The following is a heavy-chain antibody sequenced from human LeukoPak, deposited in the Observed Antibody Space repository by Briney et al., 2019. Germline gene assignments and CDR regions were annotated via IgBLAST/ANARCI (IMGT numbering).Heavy chain of an antibody. D-gene: IGHD2-2*03. CDR1: GFTFSSYE. V-gene: IGHV3-48*03. CDR3: ARDVSWIFFDY. Sequence: GGSLRLSCAASGFTFSSYEMNWVRQAPGKGLEWVSYISSSGSTIYYADSVKGRFTISRDNAKNTVYLQINSLRAEDTAVYYCARDVSWIFFDYWGQGTLVTVSS. CDR2: ISSSGSTI. J-gene: IGHJ4*02.